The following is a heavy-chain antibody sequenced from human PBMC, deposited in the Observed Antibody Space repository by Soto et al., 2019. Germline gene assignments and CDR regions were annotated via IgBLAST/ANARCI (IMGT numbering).Heavy chain of an antibody. V-gene: IGHV3-23*01. CDR2: ISGSGGST. CDR1: GVTFSSYA. D-gene: IGHD2-2*01. Sequence: EVQLLESGGGLVQPGGSLRLSCASSGVTFSSYAMSWVRQAPGKGLEWVSAISGSGGSTYYADSVKGRFTISRDNSKNTLYMQMNSLRAEDTAVYYCEKDQGVVPAAHFDYWGQGTLVTVSS. J-gene: IGHJ4*02. CDR3: EKDQGVVPAAHFDY.